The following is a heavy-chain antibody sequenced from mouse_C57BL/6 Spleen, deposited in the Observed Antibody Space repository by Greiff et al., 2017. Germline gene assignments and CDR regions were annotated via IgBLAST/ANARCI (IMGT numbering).Heavy chain of an antibody. D-gene: IGHD5-1-1*01. CDR3: ARGDTPYAMDY. CDR1: GYSITSGYD. V-gene: IGHV3-1*01. CDR2: ISYSGST. J-gene: IGHJ4*01. Sequence: EVHLVESGPGMVKPSQSLSLTCTVTGYSITSGYDWHWIRHFPGNKLEWMGYISYSGSTNYNPSLKSRISITHDTSKNHFFLKLNSVTTEDTATYYCARGDTPYAMDYWGQGTSVTVSS.